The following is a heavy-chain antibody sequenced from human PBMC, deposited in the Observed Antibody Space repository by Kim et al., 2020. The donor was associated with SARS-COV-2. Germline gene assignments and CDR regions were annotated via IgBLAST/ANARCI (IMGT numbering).Heavy chain of an antibody. J-gene: IGHJ4*02. D-gene: IGHD1-26*01. CDR3: ARSIRYHDYSNFPRPRYSGSYAEI. CDR2: IYYSGST. CDR1: GGSVSSGSYY. Sequence: SETLSLTCTVSGGSVSSGSYYWSWIRQPPGKGLEWIGYIYYSGSTNYNPSLKSRVTISVDTSKNQFSLKLSSVTAADTAVYYCARSIRYHDYSNFPRPRYSGSYAEIWGQGTLVTVSS. V-gene: IGHV4-61*01.